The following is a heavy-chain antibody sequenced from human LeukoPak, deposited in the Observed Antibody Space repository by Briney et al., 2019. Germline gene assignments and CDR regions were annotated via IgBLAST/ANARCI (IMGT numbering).Heavy chain of an antibody. Sequence: GGSLRPSCAASGFAFSNFAMSWVRQAPGKGLEWVSAMSGSGYYTYYVESVKGRFTISRDNSKNTLYLHMNSLRADDTAVYYCAKMEGQRLYDYCMDVWGRGTTVTVSS. D-gene: IGHD3-3*01. CDR1: GFAFSNFA. CDR3: AKMEGQRLYDYCMDV. CDR2: MSGSGYYT. V-gene: IGHV3-23*01. J-gene: IGHJ6*03.